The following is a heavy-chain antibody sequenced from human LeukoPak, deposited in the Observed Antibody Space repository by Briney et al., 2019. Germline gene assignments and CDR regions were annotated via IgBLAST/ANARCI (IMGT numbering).Heavy chain of an antibody. J-gene: IGHJ4*02. V-gene: IGHV3-23*01. D-gene: IGHD1-26*01. Sequence: GGSLRLSCAASGFTLSSYAMSWVRQAPGKGLEWVSAISGSGGSTYYADSVKGRFTISRDNAQDSLFLQMNGLTAADTALYYCARERISGSYLGPDYWGQGTLVTVSS. CDR2: ISGSGGST. CDR3: ARERISGSYLGPDY. CDR1: GFTLSSYA.